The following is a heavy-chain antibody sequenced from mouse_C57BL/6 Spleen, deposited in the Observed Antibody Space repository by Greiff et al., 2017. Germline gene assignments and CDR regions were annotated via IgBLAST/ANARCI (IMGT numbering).Heavy chain of an antibody. Sequence: QVQLQQPGAELVMPGASVKLSCKASGYTFTSYWMHWVKQRPGQGLEWIGEIDPSDSYTNYNQKFKGKSTLTVDKSSSTAYMQLSSLTSEDSAVYYCARSGTHDYWGQGTTLTVSS. CDR1: GYTFTSYW. CDR3: ARSGTHDY. J-gene: IGHJ2*01. CDR2: IDPSDSYT. V-gene: IGHV1-69*01. D-gene: IGHD4-1*01.